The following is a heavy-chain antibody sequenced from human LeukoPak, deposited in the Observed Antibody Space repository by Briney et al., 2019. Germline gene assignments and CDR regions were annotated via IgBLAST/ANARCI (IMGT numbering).Heavy chain of an antibody. CDR3: AKDLWDIVVVAAATSLLNWFDP. V-gene: IGHV3-23*01. J-gene: IGHJ5*02. CDR2: ISGGGGST. CDR1: GFTFSNYA. D-gene: IGHD2-2*01. Sequence: PGGSLRLSCAASGFTFSNYAMSWVRQAPGKGLEWVSAISGGGGSTYYADSEKGRFTISRDNSKNTLYLQMNSLRVEDTAVYYCAKDLWDIVVVAAATSLLNWFDPWGQGTLVTVSS.